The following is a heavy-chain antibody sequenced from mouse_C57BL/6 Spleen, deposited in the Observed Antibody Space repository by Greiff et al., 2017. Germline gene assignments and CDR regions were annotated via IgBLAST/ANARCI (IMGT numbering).Heavy chain of an antibody. CDR2: INPSSGYT. V-gene: IGHV1-4*01. CDR1: GYTFTSYT. Sequence: VQLQQSGAELASPGASVKMSCKASGYTFTSYTMHWVKQRPGQGLELIGYINPSSGYTKYNQKFKDKATLTADKSSSTAYMQLSSLTSEDSAVYYCARSPSYSYYFDYWGQGTTLTVSS. D-gene: IGHD2-10*01. J-gene: IGHJ2*01. CDR3: ARSPSYSYYFDY.